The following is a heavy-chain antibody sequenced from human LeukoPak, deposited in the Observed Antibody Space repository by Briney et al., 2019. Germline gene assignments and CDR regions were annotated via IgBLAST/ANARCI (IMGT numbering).Heavy chain of an antibody. D-gene: IGHD2-2*01. CDR2: IYYSGST. J-gene: IGHJ5*02. CDR3: ARAEKDIVVVPAANNWFDP. V-gene: IGHV4-39*01. CDR1: GGSISSSSYY. Sequence: SETLSLTCTVSGGSISSSSYYWGWIRQPPGKGLEWIGSIYYSGSTYYNPSLKSRVTISVDTSKNQFSLKLSSVTAADTAVYYCARAEKDIVVVPAANNWFDPWGQGTLVTVSS.